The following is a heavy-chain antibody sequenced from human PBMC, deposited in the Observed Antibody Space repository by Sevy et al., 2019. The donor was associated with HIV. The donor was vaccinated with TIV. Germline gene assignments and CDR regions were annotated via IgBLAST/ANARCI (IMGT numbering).Heavy chain of an antibody. CDR2: ISTGTDHI. J-gene: IGHJ4*02. Sequence: GGYLRLSCTASGVTFSAYSMNWVRQAPGKGLEWLSYISTGTDHIYYADSAKGRFTISRDDAKKSAYLEMKSLRDQDTALYYCVRRGVDAYNVYFDLWGQGILVTVSS. D-gene: IGHD3-10*01. V-gene: IGHV3-21*05. CDR3: VRRGVDAYNVYFDL. CDR1: GVTFSAYS.